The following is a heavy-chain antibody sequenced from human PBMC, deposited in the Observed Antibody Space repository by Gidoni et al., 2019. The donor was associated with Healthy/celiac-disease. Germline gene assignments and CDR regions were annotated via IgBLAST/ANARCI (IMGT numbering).Heavy chain of an antibody. D-gene: IGHD5-18*01. J-gene: IGHJ4*02. CDR2: INHSGST. CDR3: ATWIQLSGFYY. Sequence: QVQLQQWGAGLLKPSETLSLTCAVYGGSFSGYYWSWIRQPPGKGLEWIGEINHSGSTNYNPSLKSRVTISVDTSKNQFSLRLSSVTAADTAVYYCATWIQLSGFYYWGQGTLVTVSS. CDR1: GGSFSGYY. V-gene: IGHV4-34*01.